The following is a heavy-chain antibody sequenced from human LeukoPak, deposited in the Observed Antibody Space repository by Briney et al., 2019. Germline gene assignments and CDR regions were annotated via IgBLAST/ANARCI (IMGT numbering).Heavy chain of an antibody. CDR1: GFNFNNAW. CDR3: AKAGYSSGWRNFDY. CDR2: ISYDGSNR. Sequence: GGSLRLSCVASGFNFNNAWMSWVRQAPGKGLEWVAVISYDGSNRFYADSVKGRFAISRDNSKNTLYLQMNSLRAEDTAVYYCAKAGYSSGWRNFDYWGQGTLVTVSS. J-gene: IGHJ4*02. D-gene: IGHD6-19*01. V-gene: IGHV3-30*18.